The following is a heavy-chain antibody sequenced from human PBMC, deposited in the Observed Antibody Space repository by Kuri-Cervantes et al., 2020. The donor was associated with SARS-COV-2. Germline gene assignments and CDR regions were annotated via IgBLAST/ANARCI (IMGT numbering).Heavy chain of an antibody. D-gene: IGHD3-3*01. CDR3: ARVKTIFGVAPFDY. Sequence: GGSLRLSCAASGFTFSGSAMHWVRQASGKGLEWVGRIRSKANSYATAYAASVKGRFTISRDDSKNTAYLQMNSLKTEDTAVYYCARVKTIFGVAPFDYWGQGTLVTVSS. CDR1: GFTFSGSA. V-gene: IGHV3-73*01. J-gene: IGHJ4*02. CDR2: IRSKANSYAT.